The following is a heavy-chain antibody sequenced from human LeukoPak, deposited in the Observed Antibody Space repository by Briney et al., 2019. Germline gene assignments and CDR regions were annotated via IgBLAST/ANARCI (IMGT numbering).Heavy chain of an antibody. Sequence: QPGGSLRLSCAASGFTFSSYAMNWVRQAPGKGLEWVSYISGGSSYSKYADSVKGRFTTSRDNAKNSLYLQMNSLRAEDTAVYYCARGTAMVLWGQGTLVTVSS. D-gene: IGHD5-18*01. J-gene: IGHJ4*02. CDR3: ARGTAMVL. CDR1: GFTFSSYA. CDR2: ISGGSSYS. V-gene: IGHV3-48*01.